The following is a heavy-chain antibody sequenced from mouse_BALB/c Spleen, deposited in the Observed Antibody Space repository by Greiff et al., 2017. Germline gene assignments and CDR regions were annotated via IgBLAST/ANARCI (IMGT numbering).Heavy chain of an antibody. D-gene: IGHD2-14*01. V-gene: IGHV5-6-3*01. Sequence: EVKLMESGGGLVQPGGSLKLSCAASGFTFSSYGMSWVRQTPDKRLELVATINSNGGSTYYPDSVKGRFTISRDNAKNTLYLQMSSLKSEDTAMYCCARDLGVRRYFDVWGAGTTVTVSS. CDR2: INSNGGST. CDR1: GFTFSSYG. J-gene: IGHJ1*01. CDR3: ARDLGVRRYFDV.